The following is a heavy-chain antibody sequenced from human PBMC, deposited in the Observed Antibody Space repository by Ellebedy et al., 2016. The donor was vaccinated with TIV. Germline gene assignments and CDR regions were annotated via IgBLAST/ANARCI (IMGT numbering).Heavy chain of an antibody. V-gene: IGHV3-13*01. Sequence: GESLKISXAASGFTFSSYDMHWVRQATGKTLEWVSAFGTAGDTYYPGSVKGRFTISRENAKNSLYLQMNSLRAEDTAVYYCARALSPAGTIDYWGQGTLVTVSS. J-gene: IGHJ4*02. D-gene: IGHD6-13*01. CDR3: ARALSPAGTIDY. CDR1: GFTFSSYD. CDR2: FGTAGDT.